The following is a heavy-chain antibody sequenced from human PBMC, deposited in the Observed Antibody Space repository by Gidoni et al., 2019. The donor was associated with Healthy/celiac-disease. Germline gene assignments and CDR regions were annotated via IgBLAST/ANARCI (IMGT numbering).Heavy chain of an antibody. Sequence: QAQLVQSGAEVKKPGSSWKVSCKASGGTFSSYSIRWVRQAPGKGLEWMGGIIPIFGTANYAQKFKGRVTITADESTSTAYMELSSLRSEDTAVYYCARDTDYCGGDCYNASRAFDIWGQGTMVTVSS. J-gene: IGHJ3*02. V-gene: IGHV1-69*01. CDR2: IIPIFGTA. D-gene: IGHD2-21*01. CDR3: ARDTDYCGGDCYNASRAFDI. CDR1: GGTFSSYS.